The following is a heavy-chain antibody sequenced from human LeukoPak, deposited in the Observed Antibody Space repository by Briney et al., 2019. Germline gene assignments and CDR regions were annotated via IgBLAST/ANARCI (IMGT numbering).Heavy chain of an antibody. V-gene: IGHV1-8*01. CDR1: GYTFTSYD. Sequence: ASVKVSCKASGYTFTSYDINWVRQATGQGLEWMGWMNPNSGNTGYAQKFQGRVTMTRNTSISTAYMELGSLRSEDTAVYYCARGPSRDSSGYYPNDAFDIWGQGTMVTVSS. CDR2: MNPNSGNT. J-gene: IGHJ3*02. CDR3: ARGPSRDSSGYYPNDAFDI. D-gene: IGHD3-22*01.